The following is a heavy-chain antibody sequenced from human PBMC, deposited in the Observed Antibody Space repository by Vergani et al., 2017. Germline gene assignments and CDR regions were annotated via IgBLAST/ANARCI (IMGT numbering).Heavy chain of an antibody. CDR3: AKLKALEWGPGY. J-gene: IGHJ4*02. Sequence: EVQLVESGGGLVQPGRSLRLSCAASGFTFDDYAMHWVRQAPGKGLEWVSGISWNSGSIGYADSVKGRFAISRDNAKNSLYLQMNSLRAEDTAVYYCAKLKALEWGPGYWGQGTLVTVPS. CDR2: ISWNSGSI. D-gene: IGHD1-26*01. CDR1: GFTFDDYA. V-gene: IGHV3-9*01.